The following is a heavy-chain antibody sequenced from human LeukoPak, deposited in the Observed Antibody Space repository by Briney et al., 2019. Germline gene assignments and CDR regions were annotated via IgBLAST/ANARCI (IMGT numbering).Heavy chain of an antibody. V-gene: IGHV4-39*01. CDR1: GGSISTSRYY. Sequence: PSETLSLTCTVSGGSISTSRYYWGWIRQPPGKGLEWIGTISNGGYTYYNPSLKSRVTISSDTSKNQFSLKLSSVTAADTAVYYCARLSGAAAGDDAFDIWGQGTMVTVSS. D-gene: IGHD6-13*01. J-gene: IGHJ3*02. CDR3: ARLSGAAAGDDAFDI. CDR2: ISNGGYT.